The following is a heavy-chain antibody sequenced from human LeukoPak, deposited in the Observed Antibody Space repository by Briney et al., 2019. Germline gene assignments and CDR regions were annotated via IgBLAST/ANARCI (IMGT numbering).Heavy chain of an antibody. Sequence: PGGSLRLSCAASGFTFSSYAMHWVRQASGKGLEYVSGISSNGGSTYYADSVKGRFTISRDNSKNTLYLQMGSLRAEDMAVYYCARSLDYGGSAYFDNWGQGTLVTVSS. V-gene: IGHV3-64*02. CDR2: ISSNGGST. CDR1: GFTFSSYA. CDR3: ARSLDYGGSAYFDN. D-gene: IGHD4-23*01. J-gene: IGHJ4*02.